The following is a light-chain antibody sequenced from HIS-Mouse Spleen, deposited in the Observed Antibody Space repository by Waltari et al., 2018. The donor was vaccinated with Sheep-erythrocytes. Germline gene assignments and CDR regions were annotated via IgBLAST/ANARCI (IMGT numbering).Light chain of an antibody. Sequence: QSALTQPRSVSGSPGQSVTISCTGTSSDVGGYTYVSWYQQHPGNAPKIMIYDVSKRPSGVPDRFSGSKSGNPASLTISGLQAEDEADYYCCSYAGSYTLVFGGGTKLTVL. CDR1: SSDVGGYTY. CDR2: DVS. V-gene: IGLV2-11*01. J-gene: IGLJ2*01. CDR3: CSYAGSYTLV.